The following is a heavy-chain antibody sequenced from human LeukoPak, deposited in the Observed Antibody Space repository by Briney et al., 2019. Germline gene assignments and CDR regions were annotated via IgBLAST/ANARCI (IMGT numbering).Heavy chain of an antibody. CDR3: ARDRGRDGYNDNWFDP. D-gene: IGHD5-24*01. CDR1: GGSISSGSYY. Sequence: SETLSLTCTVSGGSISSGSYYWSWIRHHPGKGLEWIGHIYYSGRTYYNPSLKSRVTISVDTSKNQFSLKLSSMTAEDTAVYYCARDRGRDGYNDNWFDPWGQGTLVTVFS. V-gene: IGHV4-31*03. J-gene: IGHJ5*02. CDR2: IYYSGRT.